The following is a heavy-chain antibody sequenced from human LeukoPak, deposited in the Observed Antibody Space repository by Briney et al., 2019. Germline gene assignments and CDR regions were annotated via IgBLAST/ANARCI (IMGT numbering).Heavy chain of an antibody. D-gene: IGHD3-10*01. CDR2: MNPNSGNT. Sequence: ASVKVSCKASGYTFTGYYMHWVRQATGQGLEWMGWMNPNSGNTGYAQKFQGRVTMTRNTSISTAYMELSSLRSEDTAVYYCARGRGVIRSGDYWGQGTLVTVSS. CDR1: GYTFTGYY. V-gene: IGHV1-8*02. J-gene: IGHJ4*02. CDR3: ARGRGVIRSGDY.